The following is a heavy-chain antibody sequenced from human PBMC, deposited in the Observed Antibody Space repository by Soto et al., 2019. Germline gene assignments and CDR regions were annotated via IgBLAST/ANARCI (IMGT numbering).Heavy chain of an antibody. CDR3: APKGHYYYYYMDV. V-gene: IGHV3-21*01. J-gene: IGHJ6*03. CDR2: ISSSSSYT. Sequence: ESGGGLVKPGGSLRLSCAASGFTFSSYSMNWVRQAPGKGLEWVSSISSSSSYTYYADSVKGRFTISRDNAKNSLYLQMNSLRAEDTAVYYCAPKGHYYYYYMDVWGKGTTVTVSS. CDR1: GFTFSSYS.